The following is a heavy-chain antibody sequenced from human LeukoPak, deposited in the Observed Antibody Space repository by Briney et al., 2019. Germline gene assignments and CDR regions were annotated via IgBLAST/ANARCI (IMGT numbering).Heavy chain of an antibody. CDR3: ASVGQLERRSFDY. CDR2: ISSGSSYI. Sequence: GGSLRLSCAASGFTFSSYSMNWVRQAPGKGLEWVSSISSGSSYIYYADSVKGRFTISRDNAKNSLYLQMNSLRAEDTAVYYCASVGQLERRSFDYWGQGTLVTVSS. J-gene: IGHJ4*02. CDR1: GFTFSSYS. D-gene: IGHD1-1*01. V-gene: IGHV3-21*01.